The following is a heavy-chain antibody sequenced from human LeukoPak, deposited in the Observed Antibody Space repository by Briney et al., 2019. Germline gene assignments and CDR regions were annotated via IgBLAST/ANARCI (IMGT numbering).Heavy chain of an antibody. V-gene: IGHV3-21*01. J-gene: IGHJ5*02. CDR1: GFTFSSYS. Sequence: GGSLRLSCAASGFTFSSYSMNWVRQAPGKGLEWVSSISSSSSYIYYADSVKGRFTISRDNSKNTLYLQMNSLRAEDTAVYYCARDRSGFSVDNWFDPWGQGTLVTVSS. CDR3: ARDRSGFSVDNWFDP. CDR2: ISSSSSYI. D-gene: IGHD6-19*01.